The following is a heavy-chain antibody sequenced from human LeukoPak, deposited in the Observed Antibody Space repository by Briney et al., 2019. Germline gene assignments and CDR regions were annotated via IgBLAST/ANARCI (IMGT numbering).Heavy chain of an antibody. V-gene: IGHV4-59*08. Sequence: SETLSLTCTVSGGSISGYYSSWIRQPPGKGLEWIGYIYYSGSTNYNPSLKSRLTISIDTSENQFSLKLSSVTAADTAVYYCAREYSSSSGRRAFDIWGQGTMVTVSS. CDR1: GGSISGYY. J-gene: IGHJ3*02. CDR3: AREYSSSSGRRAFDI. D-gene: IGHD6-6*01. CDR2: IYYSGST.